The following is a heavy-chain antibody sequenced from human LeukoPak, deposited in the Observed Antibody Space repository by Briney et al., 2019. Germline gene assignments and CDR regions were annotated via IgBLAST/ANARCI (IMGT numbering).Heavy chain of an antibody. CDR3: AKIGEGAAATDFDY. V-gene: IGHV3-30*18. CDR2: ISYDGNKS. CDR1: GFTFSKFG. J-gene: IGHJ4*02. D-gene: IGHD6-13*01. Sequence: RAGGSLRLSCAASGFTFSKFGMHWVRQGPGEGLEWVAIISYDGNKSKFAESVKGRFTISRDNAKNSLYLQMNSLRAEDTALYYCAKIGEGAAATDFDYWGQGTLVTVSS.